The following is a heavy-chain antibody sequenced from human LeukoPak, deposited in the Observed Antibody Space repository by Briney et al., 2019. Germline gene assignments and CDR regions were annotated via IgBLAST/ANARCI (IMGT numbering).Heavy chain of an antibody. CDR1: GFTFTNYV. Sequence: GGSLRLSCAASGFTFTNYVMSWVRQAPGEGLEWVSSISVSGATTYYADSVKGRFTISRDNSKNTLSLQMNSLRAEDTALYYCASGFYFDYWGQGTLVTVSS. V-gene: IGHV3-23*01. CDR2: ISVSGATT. CDR3: ASGFYFDY. J-gene: IGHJ4*02.